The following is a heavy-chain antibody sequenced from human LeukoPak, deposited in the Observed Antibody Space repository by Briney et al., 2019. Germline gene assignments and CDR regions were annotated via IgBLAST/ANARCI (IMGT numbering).Heavy chain of an antibody. CDR3: ARASRTLIAVAGTVHDY. D-gene: IGHD6-19*01. CDR2: ISAYNGNT. V-gene: IGHV1-18*01. Sequence: GASVKVSCKASGYTFTSYGISWVRQAPGQGLEWMGWISAYNGNTNYAQKLQGRVTMTTDTSTSTAYMELRSLRSDDTAVYYCARASRTLIAVAGTVHDYWGQGTLVTVSS. J-gene: IGHJ4*02. CDR1: GYTFTSYG.